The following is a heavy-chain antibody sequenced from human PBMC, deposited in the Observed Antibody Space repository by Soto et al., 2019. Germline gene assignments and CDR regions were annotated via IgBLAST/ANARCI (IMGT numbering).Heavy chain of an antibody. D-gene: IGHD6-13*01. Sequence: HGESLKISCTASGYNFATYWIGWVRQMPGKGLEWMGIIYPSNSDTKYSPCFQGQVTISAEKSINTAYLQWSSLTASDTAVYYCARHRLYSSSWTTFDYWGQGAMVTVSS. J-gene: IGHJ4*02. CDR2: IYPSNSDT. V-gene: IGHV5-51*01. CDR3: ARHRLYSSSWTTFDY. CDR1: GYNFATYW.